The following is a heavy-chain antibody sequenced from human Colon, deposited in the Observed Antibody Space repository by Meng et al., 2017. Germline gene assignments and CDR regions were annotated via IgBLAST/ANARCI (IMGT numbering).Heavy chain of an antibody. Sequence: VQRGESGGGVVQPGRSLRFSCAASGSSLRTQGMHWVRQAPGKGLEWVAVLYAGGNTYYADSVKGRFTTSRDNSKNTLYLQMNSLKVEDTAVYYCARDWVAVTDWGQGTLVTVSS. CDR1: GSSLRTQG. D-gene: IGHD6-19*01. CDR3: ARDWVAVTD. J-gene: IGHJ4*02. CDR2: LYAGGNT. V-gene: IGHV3-53*01.